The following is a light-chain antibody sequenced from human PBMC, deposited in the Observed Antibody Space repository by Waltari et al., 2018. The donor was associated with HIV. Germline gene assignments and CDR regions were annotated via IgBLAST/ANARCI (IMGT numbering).Light chain of an antibody. CDR1: ALAKQY. CDR2: KDT. V-gene: IGLV3-25*03. Sequence: SFELTQAPSASVSPGRTARLTCPGDALAKQYSSGYQQKPGQAPEVVIYKDTGRPSGIPERFSGSSSGTTVTLTIRGVQAEDEADYFCQSADTSGTRVFGPGTKVTVL. J-gene: IGLJ1*01. CDR3: QSADTSGTRV.